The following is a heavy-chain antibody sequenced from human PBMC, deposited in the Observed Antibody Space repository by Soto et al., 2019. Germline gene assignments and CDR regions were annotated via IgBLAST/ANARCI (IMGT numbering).Heavy chain of an antibody. J-gene: IGHJ4*02. CDR2: ITGGVGVT. V-gene: IGHV3-23*01. CDR3: AKFQGGTFNQWYVHY. Sequence: EVQLLESGGGLVQPGGSLRLSCAASGFTFTPYAMTWVRQAPGKGLEWVSVITGGVGVTYYADSVKGRFTISRDNSKDTLYLQMNNLRAEDTAVYSCAKFQGGTFNQWYVHYWGQGTLVTVSS. D-gene: IGHD3-16*01. CDR1: GFTFTPYA.